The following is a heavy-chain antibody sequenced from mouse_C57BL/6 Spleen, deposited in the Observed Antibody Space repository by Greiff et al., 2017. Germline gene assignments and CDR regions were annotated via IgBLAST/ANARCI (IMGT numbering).Heavy chain of an antibody. J-gene: IGHJ3*01. CDR2: IYPSDSET. V-gene: IGHV1-61*01. D-gene: IGHD2-3*01. CDR1: GYTFTSYW. Sequence: VQLQQPGAELVRPGSSVKLSCKASGYTFTSYWMDWVKQRPGQGLEWIGNIYPSDSETHYNQKFKDKATLTVDKSSSTAYMQLSSLTSEDSAVYYCARRVDGYYLFAYWGQETLVTVSA. CDR3: ARRVDGYYLFAY.